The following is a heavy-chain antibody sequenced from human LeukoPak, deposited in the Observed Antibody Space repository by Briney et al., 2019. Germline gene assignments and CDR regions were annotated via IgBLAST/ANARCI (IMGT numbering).Heavy chain of an antibody. J-gene: IGHJ6*03. Sequence: PRASVKVPCKASGYTFTSYGISWVRQAPGQGLEWMGWISAYNGNTNYAQKLQGRVTMTTDTSTSTAYMELRSLRSDDTAVYYCARIPRVYYYMDVWGKGTTVTVSS. D-gene: IGHD2-2*02. CDR3: ARIPRVYYYMDV. CDR2: ISAYNGNT. CDR1: GYTFTSYG. V-gene: IGHV1-18*01.